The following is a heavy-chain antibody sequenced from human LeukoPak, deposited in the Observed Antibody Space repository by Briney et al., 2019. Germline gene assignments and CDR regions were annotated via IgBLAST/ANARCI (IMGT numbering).Heavy chain of an antibody. Sequence: GESLKISCKGSGYSFSSYWIGWVRQMPGKGLEWMGIIYPGDSDTRYSSSFQGQVTISADKSISTAYLQWSSLKASDTAMYYCARLGPPIYYDSSGYYLDYWGQGTLVTVSS. CDR2: IYPGDSDT. CDR3: ARLGPPIYYDSSGYYLDY. CDR1: GYSFSSYW. D-gene: IGHD3-22*01. J-gene: IGHJ4*02. V-gene: IGHV5-51*01.